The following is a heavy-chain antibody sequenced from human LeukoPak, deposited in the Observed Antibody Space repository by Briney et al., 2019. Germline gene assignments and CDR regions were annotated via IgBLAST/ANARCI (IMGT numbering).Heavy chain of an antibody. J-gene: IGHJ4*02. D-gene: IGHD6-19*01. CDR2: IYYSGST. V-gene: IGHV4-39*07. Sequence: SETLSLTCTVSGGSISSSSYYWGWIRQPPGKGLEWIGSIYYSGSTYYNPSLKSRVTISVDTSKNQFSLKLSSVTAADTAVYYCARAIAVADPFDYWGQGTLVTVSS. CDR3: ARAIAVADPFDY. CDR1: GGSISSSSYY.